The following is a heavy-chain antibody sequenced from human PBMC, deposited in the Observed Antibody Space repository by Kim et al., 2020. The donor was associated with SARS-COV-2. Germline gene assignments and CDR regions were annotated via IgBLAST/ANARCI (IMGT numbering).Heavy chain of an antibody. Sequence: GESLKISCKGSGYSFTSYWISWVRQMPGKGLEWMGRIDPSDSYTNYSPSFQGHVTISADKSISTAYLQWSSLKASDTAMYYCARHGGRWGGYSGYAENDDWYFDLWGRGTLVTVSS. CDR2: IDPSDSYT. J-gene: IGHJ2*01. V-gene: IGHV5-10-1*01. CDR3: ARHGGRWGGYSGYAENDDWYFDL. D-gene: IGHD5-12*01. CDR1: GYSFTSYW.